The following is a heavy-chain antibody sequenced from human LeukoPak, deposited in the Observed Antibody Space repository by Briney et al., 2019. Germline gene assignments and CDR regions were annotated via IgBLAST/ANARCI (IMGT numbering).Heavy chain of an antibody. CDR3: AKDYDFWSGSYTTDY. V-gene: IGHV3-30*02. J-gene: IGHJ4*02. CDR2: IRYDGSNK. D-gene: IGHD3-3*01. Sequence: GGSLRLSCAASGFTFSSYSMNWVRQAPGKGLEWVAFIRYDGSNKYYADSVKGRFTISRDNSKNTLYLQMNSLRAEDTAVYYCAKDYDFWSGSYTTDYWGQGTLVTVSS. CDR1: GFTFSSYS.